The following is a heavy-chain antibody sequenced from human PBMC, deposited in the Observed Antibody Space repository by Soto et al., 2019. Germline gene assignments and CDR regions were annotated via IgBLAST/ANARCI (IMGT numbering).Heavy chain of an antibody. V-gene: IGHV4-61*03. CDR3: ARAPVLVFGVVMEIDY. Sequence: QVQLQESGPGLVKPSETLSLTCTVSGGSVSSGSYYWSWIRQPPGKGLEWIGYIYYSGSTNYNPSRTSRVSISVDTSKIHFSLERTPVTAADTALYYCARAPVLVFGVVMEIDYWGQGTLVTVSS. D-gene: IGHD3-3*01. CDR1: GGSVSSGSYY. CDR2: IYYSGST. J-gene: IGHJ4*02.